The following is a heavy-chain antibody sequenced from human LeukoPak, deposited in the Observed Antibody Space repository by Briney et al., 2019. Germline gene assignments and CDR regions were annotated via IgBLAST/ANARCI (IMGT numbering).Heavy chain of an antibody. V-gene: IGHV4-34*01. J-gene: IGHJ4*02. CDR3: AREDIVSLIDY. Sequence: SEILSLTCAVYGGSFSGYYWNWIRQPPGKGLEWIGEINHSGSTNYNPSLKSRVTISVDTSKNQFSLKLSSVTAADTAVYYCAREDIVSLIDYWGQGTLVTVSS. CDR2: INHSGST. CDR1: GGSFSGYY. D-gene: IGHD2-15*01.